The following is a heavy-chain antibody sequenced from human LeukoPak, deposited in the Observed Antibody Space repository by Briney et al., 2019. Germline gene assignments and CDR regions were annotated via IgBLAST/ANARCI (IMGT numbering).Heavy chain of an antibody. V-gene: IGHV3-30*02. J-gene: IGHJ3*01. CDR3: AKTYYYGSGSHHDAFDF. CDR2: IRYDGSNK. Sequence: PGGSLRLSCAASGFTFSSYGMHWVRQAPGKGLEWVAFIRYDGSNKYYADSVKGRFTISRDNSKNTLYLQMNSLRAEDTAVYYCAKTYYYGSGSHHDAFDFWGQGTMVTVSS. D-gene: IGHD3-10*01. CDR1: GFTFSSYG.